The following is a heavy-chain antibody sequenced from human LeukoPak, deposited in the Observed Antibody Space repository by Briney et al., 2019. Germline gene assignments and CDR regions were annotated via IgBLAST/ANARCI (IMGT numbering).Heavy chain of an antibody. J-gene: IGHJ6*02. CDR2: IDPGDSDT. CDR1: GYAFTNYC. V-gene: IGHV5-51*01. D-gene: IGHD2-2*01. CDR3: ARGGCGSSSCNYGLDV. Sequence: ESLQISCNGSGYAFTNYCNAWVRQMPGEGLELVGIIDPGDSDTTYSPPFQAKVTISGDKSLSSAYLQWSSLKASDTARYYCARGGCGSSSCNYGLDVWGHGTTVTVSS.